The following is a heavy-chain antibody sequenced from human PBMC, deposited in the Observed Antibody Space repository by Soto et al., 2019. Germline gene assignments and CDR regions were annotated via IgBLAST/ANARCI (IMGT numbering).Heavy chain of an antibody. CDR3: SKRILASWFES. CDR2: ISASGTKT. Sequence: PGGSLRLSCADSTFTFVNYVMTWVRQAPGKGLEWVASISASGTKTYYADSVKGRFTFFRDNSTNMVYLQMNSLRAEDTAAYYCSKRILASWFESWGQGILVNVSS. V-gene: IGHV3-23*01. CDR1: TFTFVNYV. J-gene: IGHJ5*01.